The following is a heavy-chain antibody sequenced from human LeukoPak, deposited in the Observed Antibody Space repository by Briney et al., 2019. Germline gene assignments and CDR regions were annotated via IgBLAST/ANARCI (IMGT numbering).Heavy chain of an antibody. J-gene: IGHJ4*02. CDR1: GGSISSSRYY. Sequence: SETLSLTCTVSGGSISSSRYYWGWIRQSPGKGLEWIGNIYHSGIIYYTPSLKSRVTISVDTSKNQFYLKLSSVTAADTAVYYCARAVGSFDWLPLFDYWGQGTLVTVSS. V-gene: IGHV4-39*07. D-gene: IGHD3-9*01. CDR3: ARAVGSFDWLPLFDY. CDR2: IYHSGII.